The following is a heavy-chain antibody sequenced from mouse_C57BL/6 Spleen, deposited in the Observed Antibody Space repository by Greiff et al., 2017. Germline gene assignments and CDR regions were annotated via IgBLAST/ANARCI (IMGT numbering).Heavy chain of an antibody. V-gene: IGHV5-17*01. Sequence: EVKLMESGGGLVKPGGSLKLSCAASGFTFSDYGMHWVRQAPEKGLEWVAYISSGSSTIYYADTVKGRFTISRDNAKNTLFLQMTSLRSEDTAMYYCARRTGRGYWYFDVWGTGTTVTVSS. CDR2: ISSGSSTI. D-gene: IGHD4-1*01. CDR3: ARRTGRGYWYFDV. J-gene: IGHJ1*03. CDR1: GFTFSDYG.